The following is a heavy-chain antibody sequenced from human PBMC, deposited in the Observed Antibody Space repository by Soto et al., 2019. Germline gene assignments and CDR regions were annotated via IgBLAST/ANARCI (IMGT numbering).Heavy chain of an antibody. Sequence: EVQLVESGGGVVQPGGSLRLSCAASGFTFSSYWMHWVRQAPGKGLVWVSRVNPDGSDTSYADSVKGRFTISGDNAKNTLYLQMNSLRAEDTAVYYCARVAVGSYYFDYWGQGTLLTVSS. J-gene: IGHJ4*02. CDR2: VNPDGSDT. D-gene: IGHD6-13*01. CDR3: ARVAVGSYYFDY. CDR1: GFTFSSYW. V-gene: IGHV3-74*01.